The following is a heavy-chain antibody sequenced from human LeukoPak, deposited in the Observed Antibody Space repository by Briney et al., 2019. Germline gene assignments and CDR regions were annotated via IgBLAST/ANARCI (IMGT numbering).Heavy chain of an antibody. CDR2: IYYSGST. D-gene: IGHD6-13*01. CDR1: GASISSGSYY. J-gene: IGHJ3*02. V-gene: IGHV4-61*01. Sequence: SETLSLTCAVSGASISSGSYYWSWIRQSPGKGLEWIGYIYYSGSTNYNPSLKSRVTISIDTSKNQFSLKVSSVTAADTAVYYCARVWYSDSWYRTYAFDIWGQGTMVTVSS. CDR3: ARVWYSDSWYRTYAFDI.